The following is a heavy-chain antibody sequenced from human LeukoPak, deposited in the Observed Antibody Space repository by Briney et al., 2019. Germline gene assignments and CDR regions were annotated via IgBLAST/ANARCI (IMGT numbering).Heavy chain of an antibody. V-gene: IGHV3-21*01. J-gene: IGHJ4*02. Sequence: GGSLRLSCAASGFTLSSYSMNWVRQAPGKGLEWVSSISSSSSYIYYADSVKGRFTISRDNAKNSLYLQMNSLRAEDTAVYYCARELGYSYGSSNYWGQGTLVTVSS. CDR2: ISSSSSYI. CDR3: ARELGYSYGSSNY. CDR1: GFTLSSYS. D-gene: IGHD5-18*01.